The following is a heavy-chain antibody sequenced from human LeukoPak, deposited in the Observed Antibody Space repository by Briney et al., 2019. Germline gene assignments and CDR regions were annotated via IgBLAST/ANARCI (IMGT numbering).Heavy chain of an antibody. D-gene: IGHD3-22*01. J-gene: IGHJ4*02. CDR1: GFTFNNFE. Sequence: GGSLRLSCAASGFTFNNFEMNWVRQAPGKGLEWFSYISSSGNTIYYADSVKGRFTISRDNAKNSLYLQMNSLRAEDTALYFCARGPPNYYDSSGYFYLWGQGTLVTVSS. V-gene: IGHV3-48*03. CDR2: ISSSGNTI. CDR3: ARGPPNYYDSSGYFYL.